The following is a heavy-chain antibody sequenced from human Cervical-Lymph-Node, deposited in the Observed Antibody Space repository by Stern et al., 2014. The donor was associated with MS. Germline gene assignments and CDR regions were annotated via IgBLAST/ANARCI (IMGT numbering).Heavy chain of an antibody. D-gene: IGHD4-17*01. V-gene: IGHV4-59*01. J-gene: IGHJ6*02. CDR2: IYYSGST. Sequence: QVQLVESGPGLVKPSETLSLTCTVSGGSISSYYWSWIRQPPGKGLEWIGYIYYSGSTNYNPSLKSRVTISVDTSKNQFSLKLSSVTAADTAVYYCARGDGDYDAYYGMDVWGQGTTVTVSS. CDR1: GGSISSYY. CDR3: ARGDGDYDAYYGMDV.